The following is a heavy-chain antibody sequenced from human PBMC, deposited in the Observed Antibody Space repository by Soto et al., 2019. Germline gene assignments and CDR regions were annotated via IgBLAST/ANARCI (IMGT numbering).Heavy chain of an antibody. V-gene: IGHV3-23*01. CDR3: AKRIFTTNYYYYMDV. D-gene: IGHD3-3*01. CDR1: GFTFSNYA. Sequence: GGSLRLSCAASGFTFSNYAMSWVRQAPGKGLEWVSAISGSGGSTYYADSVKGRFTISRDNSKNTLFLQMNSLRAEDTAVYYCAKRIFTTNYYYYMDVWGRGTTVTVSS. CDR2: ISGSGGST. J-gene: IGHJ6*03.